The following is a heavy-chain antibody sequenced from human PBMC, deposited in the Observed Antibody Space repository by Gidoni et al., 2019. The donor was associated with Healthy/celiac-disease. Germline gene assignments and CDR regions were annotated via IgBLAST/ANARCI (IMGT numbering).Heavy chain of an antibody. Sequence: EVQLLESGGGLVQPGGSLRLSFAAPGFTFSSYAMSWVRQAPGKGLEWVSAISGSGGSTYYADSVKGRFTISRDNSKNTLYLQMNSLRAEDTAVYYCALAVAGYFDYWGQGTLVTVSS. CDR2: ISGSGGST. V-gene: IGHV3-23*01. J-gene: IGHJ4*02. CDR1: GFTFSSYA. CDR3: ALAVAGYFDY. D-gene: IGHD6-19*01.